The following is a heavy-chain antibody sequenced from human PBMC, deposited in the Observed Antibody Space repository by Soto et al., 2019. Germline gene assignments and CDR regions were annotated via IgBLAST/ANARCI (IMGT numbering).Heavy chain of an antibody. V-gene: IGHV4-59*02. J-gene: IGHJ5*02. CDR3: ARSYYDSTGFAVDP. CDR2: MYFAGSF. CDR1: GASVNTGY. D-gene: IGHD3-22*01. Sequence: QMQLQESGPGLVKPSETLSLTCTVSGASVNTGYWSWIRQPPGKGLEWIGIMYFAGSFNYNPSLSRRVTISVETSKNQFSMTLTSVTAADTAVYYCARSYYDSTGFAVDPWGQGILVTVSS.